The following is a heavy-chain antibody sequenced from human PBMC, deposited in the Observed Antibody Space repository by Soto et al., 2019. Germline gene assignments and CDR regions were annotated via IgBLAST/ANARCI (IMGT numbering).Heavy chain of an antibody. V-gene: IGHV4-34*01. CDR3: AREPYSSSWGPWFDP. Sequence: QVQLQQWGAGLLKPSETLSLTCAVYGGSFSGYYWSWIRQPPGKGLEWIGEINHSGSTNYNPSLKSRVTISVHTSKNQFSLKLSSVTAADTAVYYCAREPYSSSWGPWFDPWGQGTLVTVS. D-gene: IGHD6-13*01. CDR2: INHSGST. J-gene: IGHJ5*02. CDR1: GGSFSGYY.